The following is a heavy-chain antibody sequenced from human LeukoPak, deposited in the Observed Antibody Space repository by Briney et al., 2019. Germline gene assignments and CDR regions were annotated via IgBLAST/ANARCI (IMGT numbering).Heavy chain of an antibody. D-gene: IGHD7-27*01. CDR3: ARGFRGDNFDY. Sequence: SETLSLTCTVSGGSISGSSYYWGWIRQPPGKGLEWIGSIYYSGSTYYNPSLKSRVTISVDTSKNQFSLKLSSVTAADTAVYFCARGFRGDNFDYWGQGTLVTVSS. V-gene: IGHV4-39*01. CDR1: GGSISGSSYY. CDR2: IYYSGST. J-gene: IGHJ4*02.